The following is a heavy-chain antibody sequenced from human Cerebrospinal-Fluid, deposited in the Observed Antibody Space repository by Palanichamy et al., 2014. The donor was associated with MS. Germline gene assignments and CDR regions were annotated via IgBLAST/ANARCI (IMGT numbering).Heavy chain of an antibody. J-gene: IGHJ3*02. CDR2: IDPKDGET. CDR3: ATVRAIVLNGFDI. Sequence: EVQLVQSGAEVKKPGATVKISCKVSGYTITDYYMHWVQQAPGKGLEWMGLIDPKDGETIYAEKFQGRVTMTADTSTDTFQMELSSLRSEDTAVYYCATVRAIVLNGFDIWGQGTMVTVPT. V-gene: IGHV1-69-2*01. D-gene: IGHD2-8*01. CDR1: GYTITDYY.